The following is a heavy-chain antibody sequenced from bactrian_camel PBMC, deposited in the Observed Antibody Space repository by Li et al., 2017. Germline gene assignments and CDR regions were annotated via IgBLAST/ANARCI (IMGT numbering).Heavy chain of an antibody. J-gene: IGHJ6*01. D-gene: IGHD6*01. Sequence: QLVESGGGSVQAGGSLRLSCAVSAHIHSYCLAWFRQAPGKGLEWVSIINSGSGSTYYADSVKGRFTISRDNANNMVYLQMNSLKSEDTALYYCATDSNGGTWSPRTADFGYWGQGTQVTVS. V-gene: IGHV3S1*01. CDR3: ATDSNGGTWSPRTADFGY. CDR1: AHIHSYC. CDR2: INSGSGST.